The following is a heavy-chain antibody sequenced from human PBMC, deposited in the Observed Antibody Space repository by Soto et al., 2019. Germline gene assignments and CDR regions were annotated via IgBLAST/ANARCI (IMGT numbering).Heavy chain of an antibody. D-gene: IGHD3-10*01. CDR3: ATCFGSGSRAFDY. CDR1: GDTFNFYT. J-gene: IGHJ4*02. CDR2: FNPILSFS. V-gene: IGHV1-69*02. Sequence: QVQLVQSGAEVKKPGSSVKVSCKASGDTFNFYTINWVRQAPGLGLEWMGRFNPILSFSNSALKFQGRVTLTADKSTSTADRVLSSLRSDDTAIYYCATCFGSGSRAFDYWGQAALVTVSS.